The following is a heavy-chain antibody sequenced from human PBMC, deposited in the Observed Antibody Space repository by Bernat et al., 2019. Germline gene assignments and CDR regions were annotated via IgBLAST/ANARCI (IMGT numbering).Heavy chain of an antibody. CDR3: ARRLPYDSSPLND. V-gene: IGHV4-59*08. CDR1: GGSISSYY. J-gene: IGHJ4*02. Sequence: QVQLQESGPGLVKPSETLSLTCTVSGGSISSYYWSWIRQPPGKGLEWIGYIYYSGSTNYNPSLKSRVTISVDTSKNQFSLKLSSVTAADTAVYYCARRLPYDSSPLNDWGQGTLVTVSS. CDR2: IYYSGST. D-gene: IGHD3-22*01.